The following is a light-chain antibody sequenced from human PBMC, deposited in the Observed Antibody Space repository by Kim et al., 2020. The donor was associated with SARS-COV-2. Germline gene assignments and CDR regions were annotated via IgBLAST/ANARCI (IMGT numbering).Light chain of an antibody. V-gene: IGLV1-44*01. Sequence: GRGVTISCAGSDSNIGSNAVNGYQQLPGTAPKRLIYSDNQRPSGVPDRFSGSKSGTSASLAISGLQSDDESVYYCSVWHDSLNGPVFGGGTQLTVL. CDR3: SVWHDSLNGPV. J-gene: IGLJ3*02. CDR1: DSNIGSNA. CDR2: SDN.